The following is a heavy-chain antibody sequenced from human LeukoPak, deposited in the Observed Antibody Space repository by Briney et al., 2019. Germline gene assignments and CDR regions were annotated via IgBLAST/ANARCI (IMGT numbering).Heavy chain of an antibody. D-gene: IGHD3-22*01. CDR3: AGPAYYYDSSGYYVDY. CDR1: GFTLSSYA. Sequence: GGSLRLSCAASGFTLSSYAMSWVRQAPGKGLEWVSAISGSGGSTYYADSVKGRFTISRDNSKNTLYLQMNSLRAEDTAVYYCAGPAYYYDSSGYYVDYWGQGTLVTVSS. V-gene: IGHV3-23*01. CDR2: ISGSGGST. J-gene: IGHJ4*02.